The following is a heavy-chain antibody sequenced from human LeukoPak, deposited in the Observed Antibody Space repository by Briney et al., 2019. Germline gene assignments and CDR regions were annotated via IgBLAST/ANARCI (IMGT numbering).Heavy chain of an antibody. D-gene: IGHD1-26*01. CDR2: ISSSSSYI. J-gene: IGHJ6*03. CDR3: AKDSKIVGATFRSYHYMDV. CDR1: GFTFSSYS. V-gene: IGHV3-21*04. Sequence: GGSLRLSCAASGFTFSSYSMNWVRQAPGKGLEWVSSISSSSSYIYYADSVKGRFTISRDNSKNTLYLQMNSLRAEDTAVYYCAKDSKIVGATFRSYHYMDVWGKGTAATVSS.